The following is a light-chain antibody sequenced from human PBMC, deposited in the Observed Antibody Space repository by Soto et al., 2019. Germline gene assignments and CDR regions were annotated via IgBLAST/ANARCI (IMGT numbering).Light chain of an antibody. Sequence: QSALTQPASVSGSPGQSITISCAGTSSDVGGYTYVSWYQQHPGKAPKLMIYDVSNRPSGVSNRFSGSKSGNTASLTISGLQADDEDDYYCTSYTSSSTPDVFGGGTKLTVL. J-gene: IGLJ2*01. CDR2: DVS. V-gene: IGLV2-14*01. CDR1: SSDVGGYTY. CDR3: TSYTSSSTPDV.